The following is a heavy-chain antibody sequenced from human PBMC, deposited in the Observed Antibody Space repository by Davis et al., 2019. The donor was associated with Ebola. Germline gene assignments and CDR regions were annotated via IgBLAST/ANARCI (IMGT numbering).Heavy chain of an antibody. CDR3: TTRLVNHFDY. CDR2: IKGDGSHT. D-gene: IGHD3-9*01. Sequence: GESLKISCAASGFTFSKYWMHWVRQAPGKGLVWVSRIKGDGSHTIYADSVKGRFTISRDNAKNTLYLQMNSLRAEDTAVYYCTTRLVNHFDYWGQGTLVTVSS. J-gene: IGHJ4*02. CDR1: GFTFSKYW. V-gene: IGHV3-74*01.